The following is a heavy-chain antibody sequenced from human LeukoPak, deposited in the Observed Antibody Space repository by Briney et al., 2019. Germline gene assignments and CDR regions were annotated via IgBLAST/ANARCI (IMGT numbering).Heavy chain of an antibody. CDR1: GFTFSDYY. V-gene: IGHV3-11*06. CDR3: ARGYYYGSGSYLDY. J-gene: IGHJ4*02. CDR2: ISSSSSYT. Sequence: PGGSLRLSCAASGFTFSDYYMSWIRQAPGKGLEWVSYISSSSSYTNYADSVKGRFTISRDNARNSLYLQMNSLRAEDTAVYYCARGYYYGSGSYLDYWGQGTLVTVSS. D-gene: IGHD3-10*01.